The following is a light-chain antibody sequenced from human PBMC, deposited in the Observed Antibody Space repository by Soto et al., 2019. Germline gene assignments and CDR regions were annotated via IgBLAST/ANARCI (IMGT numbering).Light chain of an antibody. J-gene: IGKJ1*01. V-gene: IGKV3-20*01. Sequence: EIVLTQSPGTLSLSPGERATLSCRASESVRSSYLAWYQQKPGQAPRLLIYGASSRATGIPDRFSDSGSGTDFTLTISRLEPEDFAVYYCQQYGNSPWTFGQGTKVEIK. CDR2: GAS. CDR3: QQYGNSPWT. CDR1: ESVRSSY.